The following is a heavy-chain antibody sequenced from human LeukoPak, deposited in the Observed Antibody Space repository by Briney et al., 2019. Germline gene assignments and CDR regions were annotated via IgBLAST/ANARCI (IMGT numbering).Heavy chain of an antibody. CDR2: IYPADSDA. D-gene: IGHD2-21*02. CDR1: GFSFTNYW. CDR3: ARRSVTASYTYFDY. V-gene: IGHV5-51*01. J-gene: IGHJ4*02. Sequence: GESLKISCKVSGFSFTNYWIGWVRQMPGKGLEWMGIIYPADSDARYSPSSQGQVTISADESIYTAYLQWNSLKASDTATYYCARRSVTASYTYFDYWGQGTLVTVSS.